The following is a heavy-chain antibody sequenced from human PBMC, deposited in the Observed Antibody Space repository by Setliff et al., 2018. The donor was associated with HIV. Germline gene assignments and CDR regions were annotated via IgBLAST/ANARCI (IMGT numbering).Heavy chain of an antibody. CDR1: GYTFTDYY. V-gene: IGHV1-2*02. J-gene: IGHJ3*02. Sequence: VASVKVSCKASGYTFTDYYIHWVRQAPGQGLEWMGWINSASGGTNYAQNFQGRVTVTRDTSINTAYVELNSLKPDDTAVYYCARDYLHVFDIWGQGTMVTVSS. CDR2: INSASGGT. CDR3: ARDYLHVFDI.